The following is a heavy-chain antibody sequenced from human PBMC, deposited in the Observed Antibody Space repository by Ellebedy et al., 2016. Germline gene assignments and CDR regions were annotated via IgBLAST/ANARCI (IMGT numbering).Heavy chain of an antibody. CDR1: GFTFSNAW. CDR3: STERAGATDN. J-gene: IGHJ4*02. D-gene: IGHD1-26*01. Sequence: GESLKTSXAASGFTFSNAWMSWVRQIPGKGLEWVGCIKSETDGGTADYAAPVKGRFTISRDDSTNTVYLQLNNLKTEDTGVYYCSTERAGATDNWGQGTLVTVSS. CDR2: IKSETDGGTA. V-gene: IGHV3-15*01.